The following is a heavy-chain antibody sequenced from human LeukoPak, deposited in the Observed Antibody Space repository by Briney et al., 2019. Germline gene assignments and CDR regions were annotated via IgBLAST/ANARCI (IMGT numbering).Heavy chain of an antibody. CDR2: IRYDGSNK. D-gene: IGHD6-13*01. V-gene: IGHV3-30*02. CDR3: AKAPPLIAAAGNSNDY. J-gene: IGHJ4*02. Sequence: PGGSLRLSCVASGFSFSSYGMHWVRQAPDKGLEWVAFIRYDGSNKYYADSVKGRFTISRDNSKNTLYLQMNSLRAEDTAVYYCAKAPPLIAAAGNSNDYWGQGTLVTVSS. CDR1: GFSFSSYG.